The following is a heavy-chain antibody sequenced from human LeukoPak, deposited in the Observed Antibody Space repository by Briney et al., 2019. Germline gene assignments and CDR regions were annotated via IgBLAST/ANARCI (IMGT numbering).Heavy chain of an antibody. J-gene: IGHJ4*02. D-gene: IGHD3-3*02. V-gene: IGHV3-30*04. Sequence: GGSLRLSCAASGFTFSSYAMHWVRQAPGKGLEWVTVISNDGRNKNYADSVKGRFTISRDNSKNTLYLQMNSLRAEDTAVYYCAREGHFLYFDYWGQGTLVTVSS. CDR3: AREGHFLYFDY. CDR2: ISNDGRNK. CDR1: GFTFSSYA.